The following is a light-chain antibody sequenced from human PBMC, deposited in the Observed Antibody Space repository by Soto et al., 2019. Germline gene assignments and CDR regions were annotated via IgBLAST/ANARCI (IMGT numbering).Light chain of an antibody. Sequence: DIQMTQSPSSLSASVGDRVTIACRASQSISSFLSGYQQKPGKAPKLLIYAASSLQSRVPSRFSGSGSGTDFTLTISSLQPEDFATYYCQQSYSTPRTFGQGTKLEIK. V-gene: IGKV1-39*01. CDR2: AAS. CDR3: QQSYSTPRT. CDR1: QSISSF. J-gene: IGKJ2*01.